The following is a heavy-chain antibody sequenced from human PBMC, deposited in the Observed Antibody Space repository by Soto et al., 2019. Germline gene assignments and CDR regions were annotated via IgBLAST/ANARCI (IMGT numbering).Heavy chain of an antibody. CDR2: IHHSGST. V-gene: IGHV4-4*02. Sequence: QVQLQESGPGLVRPSGTVSLTSAVSGLPISSDNWWSWVRQPPGKGLEWIGEIHHSGSTNYNPSLKSRVTMSVVPSKDLFSLTLNSVTAADTAFYYCARDQGSHPGDWGQGTLVSVSS. CDR1: GLPISSDNW. CDR3: ARDQGSHPGD. D-gene: IGHD6-13*01. J-gene: IGHJ4*02.